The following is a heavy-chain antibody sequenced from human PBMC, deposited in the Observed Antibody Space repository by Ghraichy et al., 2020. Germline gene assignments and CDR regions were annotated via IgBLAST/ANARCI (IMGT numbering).Heavy chain of an antibody. CDR3: AKSRSGCGSNSCWADFDN. CDR1: GFTFNSHA. Sequence: GGSLRLSCAASGFTFNSHAMSWVRQAPGKGLEWVSHISESGDSTFYADSVKGRFTISRDNSKNTLYLQMDSLRAEDTAVFYCAKSRSGCGSNSCWADFDNWGQGTLVTVSS. J-gene: IGHJ4*02. V-gene: IGHV3-23*01. D-gene: IGHD2-2*01. CDR2: ISESGDST.